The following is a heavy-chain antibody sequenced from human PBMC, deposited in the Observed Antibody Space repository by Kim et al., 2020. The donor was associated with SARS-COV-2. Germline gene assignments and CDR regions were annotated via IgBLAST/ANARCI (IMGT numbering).Heavy chain of an antibody. Sequence: SETLSLTCTVSGGSISSSSYYWGWIRQPPGKGLEWIGSIYYSGSTYYNPSLKSRVTISVDTSKNQFSLKLSSVTAADTAVYYCARHWVAVAGTAQPDYWGQGTLVTVSS. V-gene: IGHV4-39*01. J-gene: IGHJ4*02. CDR2: IYYSGST. CDR3: ARHWVAVAGTAQPDY. CDR1: GGSISSSSYY. D-gene: IGHD6-19*01.